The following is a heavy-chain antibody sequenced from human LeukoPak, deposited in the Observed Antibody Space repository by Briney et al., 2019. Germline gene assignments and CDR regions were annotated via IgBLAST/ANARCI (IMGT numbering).Heavy chain of an antibody. Sequence: GRSLRLSCAASGFTFSSYAMHWVRQAPGKGLEWVAVISYDGSNKYYADSVKGRFTISRDSSKNTLYLQMNSLRAEDTAVYYCARGGIAYCGGDCYPHFDYWGQGTLVTVSS. CDR1: GFTFSSYA. J-gene: IGHJ4*02. D-gene: IGHD2-21*02. CDR3: ARGGIAYCGGDCYPHFDY. V-gene: IGHV3-30-3*01. CDR2: ISYDGSNK.